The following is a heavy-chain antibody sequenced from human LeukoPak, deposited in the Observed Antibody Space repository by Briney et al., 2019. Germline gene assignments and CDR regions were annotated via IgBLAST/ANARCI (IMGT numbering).Heavy chain of an antibody. CDR1: GFTFDDYG. D-gene: IGHD3-10*01. CDR2: INWNGGST. J-gene: IGHJ3*02. Sequence: GGSLRLSCAASGFTFDDYGMSWVRQAPGKGLEWVSGINWNGGSTGYADSVKGRFTISRDNAKNSLYLQMNSLRAEDTALYYCARDCSTGIDYYGSATPDAFDIWGQGTMVTVSS. V-gene: IGHV3-20*04. CDR3: ARDCSTGIDYYGSATPDAFDI.